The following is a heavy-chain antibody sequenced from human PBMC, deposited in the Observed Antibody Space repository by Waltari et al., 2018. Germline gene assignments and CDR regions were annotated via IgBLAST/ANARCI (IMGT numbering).Heavy chain of an antibody. CDR3: ARGIAADGGGGY. D-gene: IGHD6-13*01. Sequence: EVHLVESVGGLVQPGGSLRLSCAASGFTLRGYEMTWVRQAPGKGLEWISYISSTGDTIYYADSVKGRFTISRDNAKNTLYLQMKRLRADDTALYYCARGIAADGGGGYWGQGILVTVSS. CDR1: GFTLRGYE. V-gene: IGHV3-48*03. CDR2: ISSTGDTI. J-gene: IGHJ4*02.